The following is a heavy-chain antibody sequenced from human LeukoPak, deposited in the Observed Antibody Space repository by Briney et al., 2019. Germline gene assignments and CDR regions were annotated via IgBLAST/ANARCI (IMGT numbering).Heavy chain of an antibody. D-gene: IGHD6-19*01. CDR3: ARGGSGWYVLDY. J-gene: IGHJ4*02. CDR1: GGSISSYY. Sequence: PSETLSLTCTVSGGSISSYYWSWIRQPPGKGLEWIGYIYYSGSTNYNPSLKSRVTISVDTSKNQFSLKLSSVTAADTAVYYCARGGSGWYVLDYWGQGTLVTVSS. V-gene: IGHV4-59*08. CDR2: IYYSGST.